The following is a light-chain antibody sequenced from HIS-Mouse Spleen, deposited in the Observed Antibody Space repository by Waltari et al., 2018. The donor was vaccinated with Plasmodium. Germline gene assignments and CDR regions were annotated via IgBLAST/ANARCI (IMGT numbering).Light chain of an antibody. J-gene: IGKJ2*01. Sequence: EIVLTQSPVTLSLSPGERATLSCRASQSVSSSYLAWYQQKPGQAPRLLIYGASSRATGSPDRFSGSGSGTDFTLTISRLEPEDLAVYYCQQYGSSPYTFGQGTKLEIK. CDR1: QSVSSSY. V-gene: IGKV3-20*01. CDR3: QQYGSSPYT. CDR2: GAS.